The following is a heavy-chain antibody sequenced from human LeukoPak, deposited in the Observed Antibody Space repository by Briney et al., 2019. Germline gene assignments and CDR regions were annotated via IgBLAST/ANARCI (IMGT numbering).Heavy chain of an antibody. D-gene: IGHD3-10*01. Sequence: GESLKISRQGSGYSFTRYWIGWVRQVRGKGLEWMGIIYPGDSDTSYSPSFQGQVTISAHKSISTAYLPWNSLKASHTAMYYCARHTYGSGTYYLDYWGQGALVTVSS. CDR3: ARHTYGSGTYYLDY. CDR1: GYSFTRYW. CDR2: IYPGDSDT. V-gene: IGHV5-51*01. J-gene: IGHJ4*02.